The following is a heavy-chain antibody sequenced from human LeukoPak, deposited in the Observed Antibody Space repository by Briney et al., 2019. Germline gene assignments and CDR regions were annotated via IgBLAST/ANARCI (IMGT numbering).Heavy chain of an antibody. CDR3: ATDGAGFDT. J-gene: IGHJ6*02. Sequence: GGSLRLSCEASGLTFNDYYMSWIRQAPGKGLEWLSYINIGGTNTHYADSVKGRFTISRDNAKKSLYLEMNNLRAEDTAVYYCATDGAGFDTWGQGTTVTVSS. CDR1: GLTFNDYY. V-gene: IGHV3-11*01. D-gene: IGHD3-10*01. CDR2: INIGGTNT.